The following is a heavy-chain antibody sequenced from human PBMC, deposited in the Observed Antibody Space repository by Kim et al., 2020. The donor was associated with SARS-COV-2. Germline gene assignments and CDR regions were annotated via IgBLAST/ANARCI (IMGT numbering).Heavy chain of an antibody. V-gene: IGHV4-39*07. CDR2: IYYSGST. J-gene: IGHJ4*02. CDR1: GGSISSSSYY. CDR3: ARVGILWIFDY. D-gene: IGHD3-3*01. Sequence: SETLSLTCTVSGGSISSSSYYWGWIRQPPGKGLEWIGSIYYSGSTYYNPSLKSRVTISVDTSKNQFSLKLSSVTAADTAVYYCARVGILWIFDYWGQGTLVTVSS.